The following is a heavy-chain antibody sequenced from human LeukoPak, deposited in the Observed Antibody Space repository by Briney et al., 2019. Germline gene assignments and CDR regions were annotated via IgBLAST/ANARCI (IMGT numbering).Heavy chain of an antibody. J-gene: IGHJ3*02. V-gene: IGHV1-69*04. CDR3: AKGRIGGLYDAFDI. Sequence: SVKVSCKASGGTFTNLAISWVRQAPGQGLEWMGRIIPTTGLASYAQKFQGRVTITADKSTSTAYMELSSLRSEDTAVYYCAKGRIGGLYDAFDIWGQGTMVTVSS. D-gene: IGHD1-26*01. CDR1: GGTFTNLA. CDR2: IIPTTGLA.